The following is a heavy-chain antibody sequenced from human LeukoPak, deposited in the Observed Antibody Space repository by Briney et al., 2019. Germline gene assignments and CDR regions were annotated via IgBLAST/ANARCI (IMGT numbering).Heavy chain of an antibody. CDR1: GFTFSHYW. D-gene: IGHD3-10*01. J-gene: IGHJ4*02. V-gene: IGHV3-7*01. CDR3: ARDSSRGDFEY. CDR2: IKHDGSQK. Sequence: GGSLRLSCAASGFTFSHYWMSWVRRAPGKGLEWVADIKHDGSQKEHVDSVKGRFTISRDSAKNSLFLQMNSLRAEDTAVYFCARDSSRGDFEYWGQGTLVTVSS.